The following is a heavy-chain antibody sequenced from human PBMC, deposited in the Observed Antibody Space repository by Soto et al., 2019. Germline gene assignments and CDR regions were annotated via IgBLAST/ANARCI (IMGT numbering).Heavy chain of an antibody. V-gene: IGHV3-74*01. D-gene: IGHD1-26*01. Sequence: EVQLVESGGGLVQPGGSLTLSCAASGFTFSSYWMHWVRQAPGKGVVWVSRINPDGRGTNYTDTVKGRFTMSRDNAKNTRYLKMNSLRPEDTAVYYCARVGQGAWYFDLWGRGTLVTVSS. CDR3: ARVGQGAWYFDL. J-gene: IGHJ2*01. CDR1: GFTFSSYW. CDR2: INPDGRGT.